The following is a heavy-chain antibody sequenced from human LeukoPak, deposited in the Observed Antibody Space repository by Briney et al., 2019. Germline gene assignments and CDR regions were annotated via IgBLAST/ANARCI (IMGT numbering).Heavy chain of an antibody. J-gene: IGHJ4*02. CDR3: ARDSERGYSYGYWGAYYFDY. Sequence: PGGSLRLSCTASGFTFSAYWMHWVRQAPGKGLVWVSRINGDGSSTDYAEIVKGRFSISRDNAKNMLYLQMNSLRDEDTAVYYCARDSERGYSYGYWGAYYFDYWGQGTLVTVSS. CDR1: GFTFSAYW. CDR2: INGDGSST. D-gene: IGHD5-18*01. V-gene: IGHV3-74*01.